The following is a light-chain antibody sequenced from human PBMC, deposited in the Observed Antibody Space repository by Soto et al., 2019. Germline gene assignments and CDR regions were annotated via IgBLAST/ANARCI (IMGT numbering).Light chain of an antibody. V-gene: IGLV2-14*01. J-gene: IGLJ2*01. Sequence: SALTQPASVSGSPGQAITISCTGTSSDVGGYNYVSWYQQHPGKAPKLMIYEVSNRPSGVSNRSSGSKSGNTASLTISGLQAEDEADYYCSSYTSSSTLVFGGGTQLTVL. CDR2: EVS. CDR1: SSDVGGYNY. CDR3: SSYTSSSTLV.